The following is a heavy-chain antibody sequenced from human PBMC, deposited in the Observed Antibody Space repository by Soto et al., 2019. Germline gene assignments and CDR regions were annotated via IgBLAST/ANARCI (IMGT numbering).Heavy chain of an antibody. V-gene: IGHV3-30*18. D-gene: IGHD6-13*01. Sequence: QVQLVESGGGVVQPGRSLRLSCAASGFTFSSYGMRWVRQAPGKGLEWVAVISYDGSNKYYADSVKGRFTISRDNSKNTLYLQMNSLRAEDTAVYYCAKDRSGSSWRSYYFDYWGQGTLVTVSS. CDR1: GFTFSSYG. CDR3: AKDRSGSSWRSYYFDY. CDR2: ISYDGSNK. J-gene: IGHJ4*02.